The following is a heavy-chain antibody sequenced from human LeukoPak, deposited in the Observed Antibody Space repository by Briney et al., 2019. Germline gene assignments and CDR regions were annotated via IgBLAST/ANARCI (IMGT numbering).Heavy chain of an antibody. V-gene: IGHV3-64*01. D-gene: IGHD6-13*01. CDR3: ARDRGSWYYYNIDYYYYMDV. J-gene: IGHJ6*03. CDR1: GFTFSSYA. CDR2: ISSNGGST. Sequence: GGSLRLSCAASGFTFSSYAMHWVRQAPGKGLEYVSAISSNGGSTYYANSVKGRFTISRDNSKNTLYLQMGSLRAEDMAVYYCARDRGSWYYYNIDYYYYMDVWGKGTTVTVSS.